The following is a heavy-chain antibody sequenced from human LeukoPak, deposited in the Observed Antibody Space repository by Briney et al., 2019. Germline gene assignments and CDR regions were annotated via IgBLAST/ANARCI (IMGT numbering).Heavy chain of an antibody. CDR2: ISGSGGST. V-gene: IGHV3-23*01. Sequence: GGSLRLSCAASGFAFSSYAMSWVRQAPGKGLEWVSAISGSGGSTYYADSVKGRFTISRDNSKNTLYLQMNSLRAEDTAVYYCARPYSTSRNWFFDLWGRGTLVTVSS. D-gene: IGHD6-13*01. J-gene: IGHJ2*01. CDR1: GFAFSSYA. CDR3: ARPYSTSRNWFFDL.